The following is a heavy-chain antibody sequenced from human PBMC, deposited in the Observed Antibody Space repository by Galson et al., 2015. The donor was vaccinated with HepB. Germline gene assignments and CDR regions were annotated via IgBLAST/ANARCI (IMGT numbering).Heavy chain of an antibody. V-gene: IGHV3-53*01. D-gene: IGHD6-25*01. CDR3: ANQAGLGWFDP. J-gene: IGHJ5*02. CDR1: GFTVSSTY. CDR2: IYSGGST. Sequence: SLRLYCAASGFTVSSTYMSWVRQAPGKGLEWVSVIYSGGSTDYADSVKGRFTISRDNSKNTLYLQMNSLRAEDTAVYYCANQAGLGWFDPWGQGTLVTVSS.